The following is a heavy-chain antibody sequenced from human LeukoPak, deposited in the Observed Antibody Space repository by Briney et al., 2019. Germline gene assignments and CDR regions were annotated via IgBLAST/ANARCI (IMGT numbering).Heavy chain of an antibody. CDR3: ANEERYFDWLPTGGY. V-gene: IGHV3-30*04. D-gene: IGHD3-9*01. CDR2: ISYDGSNK. CDR1: GFTFSSYA. J-gene: IGHJ4*02. Sequence: GGSLRLSCAASGFTFSSYAMHWVRQAPGKGLEWVAVISYDGSNKYYADSVKGRFTISRDNSKNTLYLQMNSLRAEDTAVYYCANEERYFDWLPTGGYWGQGTLVTVSS.